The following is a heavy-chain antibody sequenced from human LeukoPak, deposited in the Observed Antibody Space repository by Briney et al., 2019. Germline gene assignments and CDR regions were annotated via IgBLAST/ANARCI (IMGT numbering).Heavy chain of an antibody. V-gene: IGHV4-39*01. CDR3: ARLEVPAAMLDY. Sequence: SETLSLTXTVSGGSISSSSYYWGWIRQPPGNGLEWIGSIYYRGNTYYNPSLKSRVTISVDTSKNQFSLNLSSVTAADTAVYYCARLEVPAAMLDYWGQGTLVTVSS. CDR1: GGSISSSSYY. CDR2: IYYRGNT. D-gene: IGHD2-2*01. J-gene: IGHJ4*02.